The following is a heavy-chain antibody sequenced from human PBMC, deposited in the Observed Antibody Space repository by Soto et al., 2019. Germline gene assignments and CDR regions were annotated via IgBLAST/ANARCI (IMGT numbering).Heavy chain of an antibody. CDR1: GGTFSSYA. CDR3: ARTHYYDSSASDGMDV. V-gene: IGHV1-69*01. Sequence: QVQLVQSRAEVKKPGSSVKVSCKASGGTFSSYAISWVRQAPGQGLEWMGGIIPIFGTANYAQKFQGRVTITADESTSTAYMELSSLRSEDTAVYYCARTHYYDSSASDGMDVWGQGTTVTVSS. J-gene: IGHJ6*02. CDR2: IIPIFGTA. D-gene: IGHD3-22*01.